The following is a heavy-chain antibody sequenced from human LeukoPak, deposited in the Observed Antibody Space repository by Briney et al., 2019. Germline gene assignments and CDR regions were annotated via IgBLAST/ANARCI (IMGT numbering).Heavy chain of an antibody. CDR2: MNPNSGNT. V-gene: IGHV1-8*01. CDR3: ATTHLNYYDSSGYYPRDY. Sequence: ASVKVSCKASGYTFTSYDINWVRQATGQGLEWMGWMNPNSGNTGYAQKFQGRVTMTRNTSISTAYMELSSLRSEDTAVYYCATTHLNYYDSSGYYPRDYWGQGTLVTVSS. D-gene: IGHD3-22*01. CDR1: GYTFTSYD. J-gene: IGHJ4*02.